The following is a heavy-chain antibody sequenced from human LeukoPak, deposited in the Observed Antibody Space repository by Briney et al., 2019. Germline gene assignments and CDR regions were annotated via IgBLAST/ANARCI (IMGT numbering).Heavy chain of an antibody. J-gene: IGHJ6*03. CDR3: ARFESGGYYDFWSGYRGYYYMDV. V-gene: IGHV1-8*01. D-gene: IGHD3-3*01. CDR2: MNPNSGNT. CDR1: GYTFTSYD. Sequence: ASVKVSCKASGYTFTSYDINWVRRATGQGLEWMGWMNPNSGNTGYAQKFQGRVTMTRNTSISTAYMELSSLRSEDTAVYYCARFESGGYYDFWSGYRGYYYMDVWGKGTTVTVSS.